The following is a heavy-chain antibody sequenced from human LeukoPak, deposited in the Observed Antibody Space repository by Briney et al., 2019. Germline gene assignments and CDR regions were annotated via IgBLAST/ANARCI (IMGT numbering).Heavy chain of an antibody. V-gene: IGHV3-23*01. D-gene: IGHD6-6*01. CDR1: GFTFSSYA. CDR3: AKGIYSSSSYYFDY. J-gene: IGHJ4*02. Sequence: GGSLRLSCAASGFTFSSYAMSWVRQAPGKGLEWVSAISGSGGGTYYADSVKGRFTISRDNSKNTLYLQMNSLRAEDTAVYYCAKGIYSSSSYYFDYWGQGTLVTVSS. CDR2: ISGSGGGT.